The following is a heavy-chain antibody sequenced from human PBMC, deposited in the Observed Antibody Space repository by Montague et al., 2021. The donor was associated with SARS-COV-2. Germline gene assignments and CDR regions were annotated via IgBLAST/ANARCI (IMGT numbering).Heavy chain of an antibody. J-gene: IGHJ4*02. CDR3: ARMSVRGVIFDY. CDR2: IDWDDDK. CDR1: GFSLSTSGMC. Sequence: PALVKPTQTLTLTCTFSGFSLSTSGMCVSWIRQPPGEALEWLARIDWDDDKYYSTSLKTRLTISKDTSKNQVVLTMTNMDPVDTATYYCARMSVRGVIFDYWGQGTLVTVSS. D-gene: IGHD3-10*01. V-gene: IGHV2-70*11.